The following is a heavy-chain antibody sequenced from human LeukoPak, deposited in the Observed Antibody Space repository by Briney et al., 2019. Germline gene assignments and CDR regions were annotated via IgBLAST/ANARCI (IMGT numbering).Heavy chain of an antibody. CDR3: ARAGCRDSSWCPDY. J-gene: IGHJ4*02. V-gene: IGHV1-18*01. CDR1: GYTFTSYG. CDR2: ISGYNGNT. Sequence: ASVKVSCKASGYTFTSYGISWVRQAPGQGLEWMGWISGYNGNTDYAQKLQGRVTMTTDTSTSTAYMELRSLRSDDTALYYCARAGCRDSSWCPDYWGQGTLVTVSS. D-gene: IGHD6-13*01.